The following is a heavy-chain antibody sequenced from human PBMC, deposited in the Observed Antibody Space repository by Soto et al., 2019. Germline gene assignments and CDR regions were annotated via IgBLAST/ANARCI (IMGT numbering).Heavy chain of an antibody. V-gene: IGHV3-53*04. CDR3: ARGWYSQYFQH. D-gene: IGHD6-13*01. J-gene: IGHJ1*01. Sequence: EVQLVESGGGLVQPGGSLRLSCAASGFTVSSNYMSWVRQAPGKGLEWVSVIYSGGSTYYADSVKGRFTISRHNSKNTLYLQMNSLRVEDTAVYYCARGWYSQYFQHWGQGTLVTVSS. CDR2: IYSGGST. CDR1: GFTVSSNY.